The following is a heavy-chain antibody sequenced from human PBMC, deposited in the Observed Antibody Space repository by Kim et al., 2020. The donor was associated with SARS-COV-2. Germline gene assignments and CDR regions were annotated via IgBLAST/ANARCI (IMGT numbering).Heavy chain of an antibody. D-gene: IGHD3-9*01. CDR3: ARGYYDILTAPRAFDI. V-gene: IGHV4-31*03. CDR2: IYYSGST. J-gene: IGHJ3*02. Sequence: SETLSLTCTVSGGSISSGGYYWSWIRQHPGKGLEWIGYIYYSGSTYYNPSLKSRVTISVDTSKNQFSLKLSSVTAADTAVYYCARGYYDILTAPRAFDIWGQGTMVTVSS. CDR1: GGSISSGGYY.